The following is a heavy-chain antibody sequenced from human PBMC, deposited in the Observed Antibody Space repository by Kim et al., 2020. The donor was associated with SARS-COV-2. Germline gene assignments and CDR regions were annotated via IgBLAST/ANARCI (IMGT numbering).Heavy chain of an antibody. V-gene: IGHV4-59*08. CDR1: GGSISSYY. J-gene: IGHJ6*02. Sequence: SETLSLTCTVSGGSISSYYWSWIRQPPGKGLEWIGYIYYSGSTNYNPSLKSRVTISVDTSKNQFSLKLSSVTAADTAVYYCARHFCGGGCYWGYYYYGMDVWGQGTTVTVSS. D-gene: IGHD2-21*02. CDR3: ARHFCGGGCYWGYYYYGMDV. CDR2: IYYSGST.